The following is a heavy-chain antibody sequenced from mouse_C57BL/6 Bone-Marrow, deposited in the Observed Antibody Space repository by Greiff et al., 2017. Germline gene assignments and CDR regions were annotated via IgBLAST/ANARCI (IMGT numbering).Heavy chain of an antibody. Sequence: EVKLVESGPGLAKPSQTLSLTCSVTGYSITSDYWNWIRKFPGNKLEYMGYISYSGSTYYNPSLKSRISITRDTSKNQYYLQLNSVTTEDTATYYCARGLLRYYYAMDYWGQGTSVTVSS. CDR2: ISYSGST. CDR1: GYSITSDY. CDR3: ARGLLRYYYAMDY. D-gene: IGHD1-1*01. V-gene: IGHV3-8*01. J-gene: IGHJ4*01.